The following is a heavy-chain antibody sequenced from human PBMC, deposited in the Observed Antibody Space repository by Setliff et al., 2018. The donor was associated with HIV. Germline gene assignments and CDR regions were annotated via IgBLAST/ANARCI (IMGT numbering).Heavy chain of an antibody. Sequence: ASVKVSCKVSGNTLSEIYIHWVRQAPGKGLEWIGGFNPEDGETIYARKFQVRVTLTEDTSTDTAYMELSSLRSADTAVYYCATITVAGTGAFDIWGQGTMVTVSS. J-gene: IGHJ3*02. D-gene: IGHD6-19*01. CDR2: FNPEDGET. V-gene: IGHV1-24*01. CDR3: ATITVAGTGAFDI. CDR1: GNTLSEIY.